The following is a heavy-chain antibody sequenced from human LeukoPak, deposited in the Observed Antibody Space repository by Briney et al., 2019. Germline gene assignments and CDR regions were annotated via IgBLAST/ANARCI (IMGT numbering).Heavy chain of an antibody. J-gene: IGHJ4*02. Sequence: GASVKVSCKASGYTFTGYYMHWVRQAPGQGLEWMGWINPNSGGTNYAQKFQGRVTMTRGTSISTAYMELSRLRSDDTALYYCARVGDIVVVPAAIFFDYWGQGTLVTVSS. D-gene: IGHD2-2*01. CDR2: INPNSGGT. V-gene: IGHV1-2*02. CDR3: ARVGDIVVVPAAIFFDY. CDR1: GYTFTGYY.